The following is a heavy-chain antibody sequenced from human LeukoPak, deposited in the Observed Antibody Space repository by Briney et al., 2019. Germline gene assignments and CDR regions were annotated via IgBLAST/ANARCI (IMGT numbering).Heavy chain of an antibody. D-gene: IGHD3-9*01. CDR1: GGSTSNYY. Sequence: PSETLSLTCTVSGGSTSNYYWSWIRQPPGKGLEWIGHIYSSGTTNYNPSLESRVTISIDTSKNHFSLRLRSVTAADTAVYYCARRDWSGALDIWGQGTMVIVSS. V-gene: IGHV4-59*08. CDR2: IYSSGTT. CDR3: ARRDWSGALDI. J-gene: IGHJ3*02.